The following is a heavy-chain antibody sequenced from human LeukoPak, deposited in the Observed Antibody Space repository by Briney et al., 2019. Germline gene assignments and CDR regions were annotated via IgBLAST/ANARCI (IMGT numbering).Heavy chain of an antibody. CDR2: IYSGGST. Sequence: GGSLRLSCAASGFTVSSNYMSWVRQAPGKGLEWVSVIYSGGSTYYADSVKGRFTISRDNSKNTLYLQMNSLRAEDTAVYYCAISKGVTTNFDYWGQGTLVTVSS. V-gene: IGHV3-66*01. D-gene: IGHD4-17*01. CDR3: AISKGVTTNFDY. J-gene: IGHJ4*02. CDR1: GFTVSSNY.